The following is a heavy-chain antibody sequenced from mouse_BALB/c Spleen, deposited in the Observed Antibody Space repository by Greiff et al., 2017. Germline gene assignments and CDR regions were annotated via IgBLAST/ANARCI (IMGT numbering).Heavy chain of an antibody. CDR2: IDPYNGGT. CDR1: GYTFTDYN. V-gene: IGHV1S135*01. Sequence: VQLQQFGAELVKPGASVKISCKASGYTFTDYNMDWVKQSHGKSLEWIGYIDPYNGGTSYNQKFKGKATLTVDKSSSTAFMHLNSLTSEDSAVYYCATDYGSSSPWFAYWGQGTLVTVSA. D-gene: IGHD1-1*01. CDR3: ATDYGSSSPWFAY. J-gene: IGHJ3*01.